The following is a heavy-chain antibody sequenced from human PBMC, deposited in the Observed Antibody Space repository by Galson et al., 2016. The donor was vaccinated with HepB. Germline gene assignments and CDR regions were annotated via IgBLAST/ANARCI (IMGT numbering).Heavy chain of an antibody. Sequence: SLRLSCAASGFTFSSYAMSWVRQAPGKGLEWVAAISATGGTTYDADSVKGRFSLSRDNSKSTLYLQMNSLRAEDTAVYYCAKIYGSGAYWRAIFFDHWGQGTLVTVSS. D-gene: IGHD3-10*01. V-gene: IGHV3-23*01. J-gene: IGHJ4*02. CDR3: AKIYGSGAYWRAIFFDH. CDR1: GFTFSSYA. CDR2: ISATGGTT.